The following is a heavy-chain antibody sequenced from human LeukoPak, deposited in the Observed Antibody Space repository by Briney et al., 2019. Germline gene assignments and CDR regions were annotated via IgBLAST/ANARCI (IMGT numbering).Heavy chain of an antibody. CDR1: GDSINSFY. J-gene: IGHJ6*03. CDR2: IYTSGST. Sequence: SETLSLTCTVSGDSINSFYWSWIRQPAGKGLEWIGRIYTSGSTNYSPSLRSRVTMSVDTSKNQFSLKLSSVTPADTAMYYCARADYSSTWSHYYYYMDVWGKGTTVTVSS. CDR3: ARADYSSTWSHYYYYMDV. V-gene: IGHV4-4*07. D-gene: IGHD6-13*01.